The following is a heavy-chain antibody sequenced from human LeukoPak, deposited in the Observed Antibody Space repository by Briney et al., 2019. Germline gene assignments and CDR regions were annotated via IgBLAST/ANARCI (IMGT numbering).Heavy chain of an antibody. J-gene: IGHJ1*01. Sequence: GGSLRLSCAASGFSSINYWMSRIRQAPGKGLEWVANIKEDRSEKYNVDSVTGRFTISRDNSNNSLYLQMNTLRAGDTAVYYCARFSHSSGWYEYFQHWGQGTMVTVSS. D-gene: IGHD6-19*01. CDR1: GFSSINYW. V-gene: IGHV3-7*01. CDR2: IKEDRSEK. CDR3: ARFSHSSGWYEYFQH.